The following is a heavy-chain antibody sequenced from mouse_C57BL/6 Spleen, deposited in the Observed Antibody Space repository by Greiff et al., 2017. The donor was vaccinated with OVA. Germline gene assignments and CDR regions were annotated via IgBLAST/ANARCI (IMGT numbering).Heavy chain of an antibody. V-gene: IGHV1-61*01. D-gene: IGHD1-1*02. CDR2: IYPSDSET. CDR3: ARRDGSYVWYFDV. Sequence: VQLQQPGAELVRPGSSVKLSCKASGYTFTSYWMDWVKQRPGQGLEWIGNIYPSDSETHYNQKFKDKATLTVDKSSSTAYMQLSSLTSEDSAVDYCARRDGSYVWYFDVWGTGTTVTVSS. J-gene: IGHJ1*03. CDR1: GYTFTSYW.